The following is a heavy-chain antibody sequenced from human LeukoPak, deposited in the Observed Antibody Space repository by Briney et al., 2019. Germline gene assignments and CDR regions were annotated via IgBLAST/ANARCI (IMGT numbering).Heavy chain of an antibody. Sequence: ASVKVSCKASGYTFTSYYMHWVRQAPGQGLEWMGIINPSGGSTSYAQKFQGRVTMTRDTSTSTVYMELSSLRSEDTAVYYCARDSGPHYYDISGYRPSLWGQGTLVTVSS. CDR3: ARDSGPHYYDISGYRPSL. J-gene: IGHJ4*02. V-gene: IGHV1-46*01. D-gene: IGHD3-22*01. CDR1: GYTFTSYY. CDR2: INPSGGST.